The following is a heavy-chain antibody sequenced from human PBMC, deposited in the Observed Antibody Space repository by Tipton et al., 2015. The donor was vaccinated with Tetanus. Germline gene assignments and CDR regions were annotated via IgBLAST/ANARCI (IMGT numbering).Heavy chain of an antibody. V-gene: IGHV3-23*01. J-gene: IGHJ4*02. D-gene: IGHD4/OR15-4a*01. CDR3: AAEVSAGY. CDR2: ISGSGDRI. CDR1: GMTLSYFA. Sequence: SLRLSCAASGMTLSYFAMSWVRQAPGKGLEWVSGISGSGDRIFYADSVKGRFTISRDNAKNTLYLQMNSLRAEDTAVYYCAAEVSAGYWGQGTLVTVSS.